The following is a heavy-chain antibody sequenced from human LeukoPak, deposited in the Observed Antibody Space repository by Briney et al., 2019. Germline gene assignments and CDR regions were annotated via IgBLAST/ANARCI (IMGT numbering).Heavy chain of an antibody. CDR1: GFTFSSYG. J-gene: IGHJ4*02. CDR2: ISYDGSNK. D-gene: IGHD1-26*01. V-gene: IGHV3-30*18. Sequence: GGSLRLSCAASGFTFSSYGMHWVRQAPGKGLEWVAVISYDGSNKYYADSVKGRFTISRDNSKDTLYLQMNSLRAEDTAVYYCAKVDTPHSPWELRIDYWGQGTLVTVSS. CDR3: AKVDTPHSPWELRIDY.